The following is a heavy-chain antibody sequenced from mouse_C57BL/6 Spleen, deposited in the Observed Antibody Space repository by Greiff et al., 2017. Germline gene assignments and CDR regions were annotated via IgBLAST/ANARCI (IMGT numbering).Heavy chain of an antibody. CDR2: INPNNGGT. D-gene: IGHD2-4*01. CDR3: ARGDDYDGGYFDY. Sequence: VQLQQSGPELVKPGASVKISCKASGYTFTDYYMNWVKQSHGKSLEWIGDINPNNGGTSYNQKFKGKATLTVDKYSSTAYMELRRLTSEDSAVYYWARGDDYDGGYFDYWGQGTTLTVSS. CDR1: GYTFTDYY. J-gene: IGHJ2*01. V-gene: IGHV1-26*01.